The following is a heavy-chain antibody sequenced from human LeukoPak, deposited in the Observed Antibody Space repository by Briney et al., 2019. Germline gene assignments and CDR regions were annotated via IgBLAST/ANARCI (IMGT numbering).Heavy chain of an antibody. J-gene: IGHJ4*02. CDR2: ISSSSYI. CDR3: ARDPYDFWSGYHYFDY. D-gene: IGHD3-3*01. Sequence: PGGSLRLSCAASGFTFSSYSMNWVRQAPGKGLEWVSSISSSSYIYYADSVKGRFTISRDNAKNSLYLQMNSLRAEDTAVYYCARDPYDFWSGYHYFDYWGQGTLVTVSS. CDR1: GFTFSSYS. V-gene: IGHV3-21*01.